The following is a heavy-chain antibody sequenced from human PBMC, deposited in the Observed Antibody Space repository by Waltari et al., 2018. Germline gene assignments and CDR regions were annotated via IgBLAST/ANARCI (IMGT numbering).Heavy chain of an antibody. J-gene: IGHJ4*02. D-gene: IGHD7-27*01. CDR1: GFSLSTSGVG. CDR3: AHSPPRSLTVDY. V-gene: IGHV2-5*01. CDR2: IYWNDDK. Sequence: QITLKESGPTLVKPTQTLTLTCTFSGFSLSTSGVGVGWIRQPPGKALECLVFIYWNDDKRYSPSLKSRLTITKDTSKNQVVLTMTNMDPVDTATYYCAHSPPRSLTVDYWGRGTLVTVSS.